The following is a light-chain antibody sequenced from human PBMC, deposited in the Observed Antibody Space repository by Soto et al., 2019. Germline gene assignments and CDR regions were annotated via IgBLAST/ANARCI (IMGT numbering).Light chain of an antibody. CDR2: GAS. CDR1: QSVGNN. CDR3: QKYNSAPLT. V-gene: IGKV3-15*01. Sequence: IVLTQSPATLSFSPGQRSTLSSRASQSVGNNLAWFQQKPGQAPRLLIYGASTRDTGISARFSGSGSGTEFTLTISSLQPEDVAAYYCQKYNSAPLTFGGGTKVDIK. J-gene: IGKJ4*01.